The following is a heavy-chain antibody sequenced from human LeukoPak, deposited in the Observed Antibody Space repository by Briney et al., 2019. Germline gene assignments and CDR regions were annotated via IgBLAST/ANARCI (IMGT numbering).Heavy chain of an antibody. CDR2: ISWNSGSI. Sequence: GGSLRLSCAASGFTFADYAIHWVRQAPGKGLEWVSGISWNSGSIGYADSVKGRFTISRDNAKNSLYLQMNSLRAEDTALYYCAKANYGDYVGSDYWGQGTLVTVSS. J-gene: IGHJ4*02. CDR1: GFTFADYA. D-gene: IGHD4-17*01. V-gene: IGHV3-9*01. CDR3: AKANYGDYVGSDY.